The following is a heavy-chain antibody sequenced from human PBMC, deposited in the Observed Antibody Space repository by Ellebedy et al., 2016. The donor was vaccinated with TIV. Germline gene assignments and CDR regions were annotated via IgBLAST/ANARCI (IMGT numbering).Heavy chain of an antibody. J-gene: IGHJ4*02. CDR1: GFTFSSYA. Sequence: GESLKISCAASGFTFSSYAMNWVRQAPGKGLEWVAVISYDGSNKYYADSVKGRFTISRDNSKNTLYLQMNSLRAEDTAVYYCARDRPGHQDYWGQGTLVTVSS. D-gene: IGHD2-2*01. V-gene: IGHV3-30-3*01. CDR3: ARDRPGHQDY. CDR2: ISYDGSNK.